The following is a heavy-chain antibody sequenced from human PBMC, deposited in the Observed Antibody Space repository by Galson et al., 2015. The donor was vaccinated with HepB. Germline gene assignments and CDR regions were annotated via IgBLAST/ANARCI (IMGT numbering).Heavy chain of an antibody. CDR3: ARDLDRLSSAAGTIDY. Sequence: SVKVSCKASGYTFTSYGISWVRQAPGQGLEWMGWISAYNGNTNYAQKLQGRVTMTTDTSTSTAYMELRSLRSDDTAVYYCARDLDRLSSAAGTIDYWGQGTLVTVSS. D-gene: IGHD6-13*01. V-gene: IGHV1-18*04. CDR1: GYTFTSYG. CDR2: ISAYNGNT. J-gene: IGHJ4*02.